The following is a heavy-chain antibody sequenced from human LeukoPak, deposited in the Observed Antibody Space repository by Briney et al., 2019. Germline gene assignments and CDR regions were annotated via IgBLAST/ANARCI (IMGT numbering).Heavy chain of an antibody. CDR1: GVSISSSNSY. J-gene: IGHJ4*02. Sequence: SETLSLTCTVSGVSISSSNSYWGWIRQPPGKGLEWIGSIYYSGNTYYNASLKSQVSISIDTSKNQFSLRLTSVTAAEPAVYSCARQTGSGLFILPGGQGTLVTVSS. V-gene: IGHV4-39*01. CDR2: IYYSGNT. D-gene: IGHD3/OR15-3a*01. CDR3: ARQTGSGLFILP.